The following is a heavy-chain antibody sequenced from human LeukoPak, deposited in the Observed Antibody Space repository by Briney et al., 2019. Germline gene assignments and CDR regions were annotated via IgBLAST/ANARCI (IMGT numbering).Heavy chain of an antibody. CDR3: ARQTHYDSSGYLWFDP. V-gene: IGHV4-4*09. CDR1: GGSISSYY. D-gene: IGHD3-22*01. CDR2: IYTSGST. Sequence: SETLSLTCTVSGGSISSYYWSWIRQPPGKGLEWIGYIYTSGSTNYNPSLKSRVTISVDTSKNQFSLKLSSVTAADTAVYYCARQTHYDSSGYLWFDPWDQGTLVTVSS. J-gene: IGHJ5*02.